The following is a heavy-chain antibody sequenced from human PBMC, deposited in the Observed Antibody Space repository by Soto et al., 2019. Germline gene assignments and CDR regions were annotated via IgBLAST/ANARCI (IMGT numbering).Heavy chain of an antibody. J-gene: IGHJ4*02. V-gene: IGHV1-69*02. Sequence: SVKVSCKASGGTFSSYTISWVRQAPGQGLEWMGRIIPILGIANYAQKFQGRVTITADKSTSTAYMELSSLRSEDTAVYYCASLVVVAATGAPMVDYWGQGTLVTVSS. CDR2: IIPILGIA. D-gene: IGHD2-15*01. CDR1: GGTFSSYT. CDR3: ASLVVVAATGAPMVDY.